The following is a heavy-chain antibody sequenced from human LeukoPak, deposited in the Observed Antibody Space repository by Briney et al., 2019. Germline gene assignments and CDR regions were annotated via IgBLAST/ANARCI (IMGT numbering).Heavy chain of an antibody. V-gene: IGHV3-33*01. Sequence: GRSLRLSCAASGFTFSSYGMHWVRQAPGKGLEWVAVIWYDGSNKYYADSVKGRFTISRDNSKNTLYLQMNSLRAEDTAVYYGAREGKKEGDTPLEYGFDFWGQGKKATVSS. CDR2: IWYDGSNK. CDR1: GFTFSSYG. J-gene: IGHJ3*01. CDR3: AREGKKEGDTPLEYGFDF. D-gene: IGHD3-16*01.